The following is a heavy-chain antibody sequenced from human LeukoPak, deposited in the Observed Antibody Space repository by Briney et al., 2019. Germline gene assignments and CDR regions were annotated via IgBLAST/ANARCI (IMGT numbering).Heavy chain of an antibody. CDR2: IYYSGST. CDR1: GGSISSYY. CDR3: ASVVVVPAASHYYYYYMDV. Sequence: SETLSLTCTVSGGSISSYYWSWIRQPPGKGLEWIGYIYYSGSTNYNPSLKSRVTISVDTSKNQFSLKLSSVTAADTAVYYCASVVVVPAASHYYYYYMDVWGKGTTVTASS. V-gene: IGHV4-59*01. D-gene: IGHD2-2*01. J-gene: IGHJ6*03.